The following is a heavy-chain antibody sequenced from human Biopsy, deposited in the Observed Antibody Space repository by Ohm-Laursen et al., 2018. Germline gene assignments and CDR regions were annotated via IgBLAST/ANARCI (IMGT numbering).Heavy chain of an antibody. CDR2: ISAAGPAM. Sequence: SLRLSCAASGFDFSDYSMSWIRQAPGKGLEWISYISAAGPAMFYADSVRGRFTTSRDNANNLLYLQMDSLRAEDTAVYYCARRRPIDYWGQGILVTVSS. CDR1: GFDFSDYS. J-gene: IGHJ4*02. CDR3: ARRRPIDY. V-gene: IGHV3-11*01.